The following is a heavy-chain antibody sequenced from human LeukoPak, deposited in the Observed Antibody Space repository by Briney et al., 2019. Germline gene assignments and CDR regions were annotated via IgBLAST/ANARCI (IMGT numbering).Heavy chain of an antibody. CDR3: ARVRGYCSGGSCWDNWFDP. CDR2: ISAYNGNT. J-gene: IGHJ5*02. V-gene: IGHV1-18*04. D-gene: IGHD2-15*01. CDR1: GYTFTSYY. Sequence: ASVKVSCKASGYTFTSYYMHWVRQAPGQGLEWMGWISAYNGNTNYAQKLQGRVTMTTDTSTSTAYMELRSLRSDDTAVYYCARVRGYCSGGSCWDNWFDPWGQGTLVTVSS.